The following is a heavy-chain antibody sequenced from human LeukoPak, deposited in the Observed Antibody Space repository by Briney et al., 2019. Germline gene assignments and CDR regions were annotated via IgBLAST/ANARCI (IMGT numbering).Heavy chain of an antibody. CDR3: AGDPLELDIVVVPRAYHYGMDV. CDR1: GFTFSSYA. J-gene: IGHJ6*02. CDR2: ISYDGSNK. V-gene: IGHV3-30*04. Sequence: GGSLRLSCAASGFTFSSYAMHWVHQAPGKGLEWVAVISYDGSNKYYADSVKGRFTISRDNSKNTLYLQMNSLRAEDTAVYYCAGDPLELDIVVVPRAYHYGMDVWGQGTTVTVSS. D-gene: IGHD2-2*01.